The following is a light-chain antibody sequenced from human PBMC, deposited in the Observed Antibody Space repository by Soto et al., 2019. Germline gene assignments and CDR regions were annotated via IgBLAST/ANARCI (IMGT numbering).Light chain of an antibody. CDR1: QSVSSY. V-gene: IGKV3-20*01. Sequence: ELVLTQSPATLSLSAGDRATLSCRASQSVSSYLAWYQQKTGQAPRILIYGVFNRATGIPDRFSGSGSGTDFNLTISRLEPEDFAVYYCQKFGGSPRTFGRGTKVDIK. CDR2: GVF. J-gene: IGKJ1*01. CDR3: QKFGGSPRT.